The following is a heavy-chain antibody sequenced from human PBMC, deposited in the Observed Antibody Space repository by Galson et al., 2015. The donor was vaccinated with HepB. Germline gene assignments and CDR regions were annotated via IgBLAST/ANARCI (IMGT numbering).Heavy chain of an antibody. CDR3: ARRYFLDV. D-gene: IGHD2/OR15-2a*01. Sequence: QSGAEVKKPGESLKISCKVSGYNFADYWIGWVRQMPGKGLQWMGIIYPGDSDTRYSPSFQDQVTISADKSISTAYLQWSSLKASDTATYYCARRYFLDVWGQGTTVTVSS. V-gene: IGHV5-51*01. CDR1: GYNFADYW. CDR2: IYPGDSDT. J-gene: IGHJ6*02.